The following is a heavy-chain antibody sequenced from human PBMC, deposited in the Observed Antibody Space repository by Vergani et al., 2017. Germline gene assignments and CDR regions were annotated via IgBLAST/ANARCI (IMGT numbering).Heavy chain of an antibody. CDR2: IYYSGST. D-gene: IGHD3-10*01. CDR3: ARKGSGSIHWFDP. V-gene: IGHV4-39*01. CDR1: GASIRSSNYY. J-gene: IGHJ5*02. Sequence: QLQLQESGPGLVKPSATLSLTCSVSGASIRSSNYYWGWIRQPPGKGLEWIASIYYSGSTYYNPSLKSRVTISVDTSKNQFSLKLSSVTAADTAVYYCARKGSGSIHWFDPWGQGTLVTVSS.